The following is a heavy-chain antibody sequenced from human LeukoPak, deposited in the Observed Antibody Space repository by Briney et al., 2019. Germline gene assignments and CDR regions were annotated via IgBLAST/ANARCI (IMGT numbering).Heavy chain of an antibody. CDR1: GGSISSYY. Sequence: PSETLSLTCTVSGGSISSYYWSWIRQPPGKGLEWIGYIYYSGSTYYNPSLKSRVTISVDTSKNQFSLKLSSVTAADTAVYYCARGDIVVVPAAIPNYYYYGMDVWGQGTTVTVSS. V-gene: IGHV4-30-4*01. CDR3: ARGDIVVVPAAIPNYYYYGMDV. J-gene: IGHJ6*02. D-gene: IGHD2-2*01. CDR2: IYYSGST.